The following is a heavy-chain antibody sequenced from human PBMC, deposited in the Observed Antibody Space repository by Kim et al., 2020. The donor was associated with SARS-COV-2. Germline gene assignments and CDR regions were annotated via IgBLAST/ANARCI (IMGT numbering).Heavy chain of an antibody. CDR2: ITRGGDT. J-gene: IGHJ4*02. V-gene: IGHV3-23*01. CDR1: GLTLRSYA. CDR3: VPCVTLADRSGWCTFFVH. Sequence: VGSLRLSCAASGLTLRSYAMNWVRQGPGKGLEWVSSITRGGDTYYAASVKGRFTISRDNFKDTLSLQMNSLRAEDTGNDYCVPCVTLADRSGWCTFFVHWGQGTLVTVS. D-gene: IGHD6-19*01.